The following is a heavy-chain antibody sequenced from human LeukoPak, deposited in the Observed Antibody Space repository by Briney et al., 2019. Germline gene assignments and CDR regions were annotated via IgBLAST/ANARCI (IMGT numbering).Heavy chain of an antibody. CDR1: GYTFTSYG. Sequence: GASVKVSCKASGYTFTSYGISWVRQAPGQGLEWMGWISAYNGNTNYAQKLQGRVTMTTDTSTSTAYMELRILRSDDTAVYYCARDRDDILTEYYYGMDVWGQGTTVTVSS. J-gene: IGHJ6*02. V-gene: IGHV1-18*01. CDR3: ARDRDDILTEYYYGMDV. CDR2: ISAYNGNT. D-gene: IGHD3-9*01.